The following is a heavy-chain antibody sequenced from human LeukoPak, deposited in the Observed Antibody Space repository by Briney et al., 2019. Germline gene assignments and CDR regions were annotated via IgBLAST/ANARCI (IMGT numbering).Heavy chain of an antibody. D-gene: IGHD2-15*01. V-gene: IGHV4-59*01. Sequence: SGTLSLTCTVSGGSISTYYWSWIRQPPGKGLEWIGYIYYSGSTNYNPSLKSRVIISVDTSKNQLSLKLTSVTAADTAVYYCARVQKDIVVVVAADPYDAFDIWGQGTMVTVSS. CDR2: IYYSGST. CDR3: ARVQKDIVVVVAADPYDAFDI. J-gene: IGHJ3*02. CDR1: GGSISTYY.